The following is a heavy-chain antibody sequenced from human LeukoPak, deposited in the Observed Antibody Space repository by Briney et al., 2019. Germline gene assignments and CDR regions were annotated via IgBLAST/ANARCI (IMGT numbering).Heavy chain of an antibody. Sequence: PSETLSLTCSVSGGSINNYWWNWIRQPPGKGLEWIGYIYYSGSTSYNPSLKSRLTISVDTSLNQFSLKLNSVTAADTAVYYCARYCSGGDCYSKALDYWGQGILVTVSS. J-gene: IGHJ4*02. CDR3: ARYCSGGDCYSKALDY. V-gene: IGHV4-59*13. D-gene: IGHD2-15*01. CDR1: GGSINNYW. CDR2: IYYSGST.